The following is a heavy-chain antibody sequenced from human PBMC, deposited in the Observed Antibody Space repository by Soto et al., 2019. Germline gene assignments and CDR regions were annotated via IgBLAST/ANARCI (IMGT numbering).Heavy chain of an antibody. V-gene: IGHV3-23*01. CDR3: AKLDSYGPFDF. D-gene: IGHD5-18*01. Sequence: GSLRLSCAASGFTFRTYAMSWVRQAPGKGLDWVSAMSGTSGNTYYADSVKGRFTISRDNSKNTLFLQMSSLRAEDTAVYYCAKLDSYGPFDFWGQGALVTVSS. CDR1: GFTFRTYA. CDR2: MSGTSGNT. J-gene: IGHJ4*02.